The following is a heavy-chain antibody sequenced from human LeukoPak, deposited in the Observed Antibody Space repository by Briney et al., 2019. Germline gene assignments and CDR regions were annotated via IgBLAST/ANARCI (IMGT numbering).Heavy chain of an antibody. CDR2: ITFTGGST. J-gene: IGHJ4*02. CDR1: GFAFSSYA. V-gene: IGHV3-23*01. Sequence: PGGSLTLSCAASGFAFSSYAMNWVRQAPGKGLQWVSSITFTGGSTYYADSVKGRFTISRDNSKNTLYLHMNSLRVEDTAVYYCARDGSGSPYTPYYFDYWGQGIRVTVSS. D-gene: IGHD3-10*01. CDR3: ARDGSGSPYTPYYFDY.